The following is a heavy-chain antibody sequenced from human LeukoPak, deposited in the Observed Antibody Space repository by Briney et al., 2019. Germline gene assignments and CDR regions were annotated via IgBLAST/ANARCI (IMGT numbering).Heavy chain of an antibody. V-gene: IGHV3-23*01. CDR2: ISGSGGST. J-gene: IGHJ4*02. CDR3: AKDKRLGISGFDY. CDR1: GFTFSSYA. Sequence: GGSLRLSCAASGFTFSSYAMSWVRQAPGKGLEWVSAISGSGGSTYYADSVKGRFTISRDNSKNTLYLQMNSLRAEDMAVYYCAKDKRLGISGFDYWGQGTLVTVSS. D-gene: IGHD2-15*01.